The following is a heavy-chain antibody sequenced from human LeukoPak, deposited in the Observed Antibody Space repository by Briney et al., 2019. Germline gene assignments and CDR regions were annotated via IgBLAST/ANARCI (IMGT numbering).Heavy chain of an antibody. CDR3: ARHRPSYETSGYPDH. D-gene: IGHD3-22*01. CDR2: IYSSGSA. Sequence: PSETLSLTCTSFGASISGYFWSWIRQSPGKGLECIGHIYSSGSANYNPSLESRVTMSVDVSKNQLYLRLSSVTAADTAVYFCARHRPSYETSGYPDHWGQGTLVTVSS. V-gene: IGHV4-59*08. CDR1: GASISGYF. J-gene: IGHJ5*02.